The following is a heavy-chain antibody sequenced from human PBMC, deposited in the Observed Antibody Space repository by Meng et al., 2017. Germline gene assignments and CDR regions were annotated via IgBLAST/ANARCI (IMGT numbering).Heavy chain of an antibody. CDR3: ASLRIAVAGINWFDP. CDR1: GGSISSSSYY. J-gene: IGHJ5*02. CDR2: IYYSGST. Sequence: QRQLQGAGPGLVEPSETLSFTCSVSGGSISSSSYYWGWIRQPPGKGLEWIGSIYYSGSTYYNPSLKSRVTISVDTSKNQFSLKLSSVTAADTAVYYCASLRIAVAGINWFDPWGQGTLVTVS. V-gene: IGHV4-39*07. D-gene: IGHD6-19*01.